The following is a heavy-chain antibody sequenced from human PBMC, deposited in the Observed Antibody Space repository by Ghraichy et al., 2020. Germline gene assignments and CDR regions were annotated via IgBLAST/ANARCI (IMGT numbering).Heavy chain of an antibody. D-gene: IGHD2-2*01. V-gene: IGHV3-7*01. CDR1: GFTFSVYW. Sequence: LSLTCAASGFTFSVYWMTWVRQAPGKGLEWVANIKEDGSEKYYVDAVKGRFTVSRDNAKNSLYLEMNSLRAEDTAVYYCARGGSSTLQHWGQGTLVTVSS. CDR2: IKEDGSEK. CDR3: ARGGSSTLQH. J-gene: IGHJ1*01.